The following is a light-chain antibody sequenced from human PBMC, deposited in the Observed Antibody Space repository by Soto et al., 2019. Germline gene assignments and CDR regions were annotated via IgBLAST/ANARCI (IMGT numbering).Light chain of an antibody. CDR2: TSS. Sequence: DIPMTESPSSLSASVGDRVTIACRASQGIGNHLSWYQQKPGKVPKLLIYTSSTLQSGVPSRFSGSGSGTEFTLTINSLQPEDVATYYCQKHDYSPLTFGGGTKVEIK. V-gene: IGKV1-27*01. J-gene: IGKJ4*01. CDR3: QKHDYSPLT. CDR1: QGIGNH.